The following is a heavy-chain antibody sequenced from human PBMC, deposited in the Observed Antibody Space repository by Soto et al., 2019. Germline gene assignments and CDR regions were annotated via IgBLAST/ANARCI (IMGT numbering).Heavy chain of an antibody. V-gene: IGHV1-24*01. J-gene: IGHJ4*02. CDR3: ATTKYYYYSSGYSYAPED. D-gene: IGHD3-22*01. Sequence: QVQLVQSGAEVKKPGASVKVSCKVSGYTLTELSMHWVRQAPGKGLEWMGGFDPEDGETIYAQKFQGRVTMTEDTSTDTAYMELSSLRSEDTAVDYCATTKYYYYSSGYSYAPEDWGQGTLVTVSS. CDR2: FDPEDGET. CDR1: GYTLTELS.